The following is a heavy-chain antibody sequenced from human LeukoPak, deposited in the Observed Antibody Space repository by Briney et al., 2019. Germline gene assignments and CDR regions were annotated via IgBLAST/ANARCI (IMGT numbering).Heavy chain of an antibody. Sequence: ASVKVSCKASGYTFTTNHINWVRQATGQGLEWMGWMNPDNGDIAYAQKFQGRVTMTRDTSISTAYMELSSLRSEDTAVYYCARGVGAVGDYWGQGTLVTVSS. V-gene: IGHV1-8*01. D-gene: IGHD6-19*01. J-gene: IGHJ4*02. CDR2: MNPDNGDI. CDR1: GYTFTTNH. CDR3: ARGVGAVGDY.